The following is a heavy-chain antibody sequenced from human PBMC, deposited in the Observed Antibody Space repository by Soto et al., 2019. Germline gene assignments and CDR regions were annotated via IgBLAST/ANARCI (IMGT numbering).Heavy chain of an antibody. J-gene: IGHJ4*02. D-gene: IGHD4-17*01. CDR1: GYTFTSYY. V-gene: IGHV1-46*01. Sequence: QVQLVQSGAEVKKPGASVKVSCKASGYTFTSYYMHWVRQAPGQGLEWMGIINPSGGSTSYAQKFQGRVTMTRDTSTSTVYMELSSLRSEDTAVYYCARDDTTVTRGGYFDYWGQGTLVTVSS. CDR2: INPSGGST. CDR3: ARDDTTVTRGGYFDY.